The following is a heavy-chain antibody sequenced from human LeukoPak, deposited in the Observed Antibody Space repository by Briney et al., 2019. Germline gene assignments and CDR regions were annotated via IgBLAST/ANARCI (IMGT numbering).Heavy chain of an antibody. J-gene: IGHJ6*02. Sequence: ASVKVSCKASGYTFTGYYMHWVRQAPGQGLEWMGWINPNSGGTNYAQKFQGWVTMTRDTSISTAYMELSRLRSDDTAVYYCARDLPVADYGDYEDATGYYGMDVWGQGTTVTVSS. CDR2: INPNSGGT. CDR1: GYTFTGYY. V-gene: IGHV1-2*04. D-gene: IGHD4-17*01. CDR3: ARDLPVADYGDYEDATGYYGMDV.